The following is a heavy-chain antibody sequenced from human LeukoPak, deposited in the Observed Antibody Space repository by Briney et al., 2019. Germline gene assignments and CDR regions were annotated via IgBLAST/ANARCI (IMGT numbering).Heavy chain of an antibody. V-gene: IGHV4-39*01. Sequence: SETLSLTCTVSGGSISSSSYYWGWIRQPPGKGLEWIGSIYYSGSTYYNPSLKSRVTISVDTSKNQFSLKLSSVTAADTAVYYCASGTAHFDWLWDYWGQGTLVTVSS. D-gene: IGHD3-9*01. CDR2: IYYSGST. J-gene: IGHJ4*02. CDR1: GGSISSSSYY. CDR3: ASGTAHFDWLWDY.